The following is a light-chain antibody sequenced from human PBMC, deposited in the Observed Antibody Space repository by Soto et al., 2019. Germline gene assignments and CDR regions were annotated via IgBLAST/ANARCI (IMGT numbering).Light chain of an antibody. Sequence: EFVLTQSPGTLSLSAGERATLSCRASQTVRNNYLAWYQQKPGQAPKLLIRDASSRATGIPDRFSGGGSGTDFILTISRLEPEDFAVYYCQQFSSYPLTFGGGTKVDIK. J-gene: IGKJ4*01. CDR3: QQFSSYPLT. CDR1: QTVRNNY. CDR2: DAS. V-gene: IGKV3-20*01.